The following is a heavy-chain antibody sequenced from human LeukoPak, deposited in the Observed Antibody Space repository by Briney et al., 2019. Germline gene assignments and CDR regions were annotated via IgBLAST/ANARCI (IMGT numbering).Heavy chain of an antibody. CDR1: GGSISSGSYY. CDR3: ARVSGDYGGNANDY. D-gene: IGHD4-23*01. J-gene: IGHJ4*02. V-gene: IGHV4-61*02. CDR2: IYTSGST. Sequence: SETLSLTCTVSGGSISSGSYYWSWIRQPAGKGLEWIGRIYTSGSTNYNPSLKSRVTISVDTSKNQFSRKLSSVTAADTAVYYCARVSGDYGGNANDYWGQGTLVTVSS.